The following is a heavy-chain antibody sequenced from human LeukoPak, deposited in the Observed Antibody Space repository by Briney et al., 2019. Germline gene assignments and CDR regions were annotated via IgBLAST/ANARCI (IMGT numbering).Heavy chain of an antibody. Sequence: PGGSLRLSCAASGFTFSSYSMNWVRQAPGKGLEWVSYISSSSSTIYYADSVKGRFTISRDNAKNSLYLQMNSLRDEDTAVYYCAKLIGGSYLGYYGMDVWGQGTTVTVSS. CDR1: GFTFSSYS. V-gene: IGHV3-48*02. CDR2: ISSSSSTI. D-gene: IGHD1-26*01. CDR3: AKLIGGSYLGYYGMDV. J-gene: IGHJ6*02.